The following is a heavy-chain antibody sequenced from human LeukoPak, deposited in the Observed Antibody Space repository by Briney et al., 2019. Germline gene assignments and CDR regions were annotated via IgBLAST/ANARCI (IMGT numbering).Heavy chain of an antibody. V-gene: IGHV3-30*18. D-gene: IGHD6-13*01. CDR1: GFTFSSHG. Sequence: PGGSLRLSCAASGFTFSSHGMHWVRQAPGKGLEWVAVISFDGSAKYYADSVKGRFTISRDNSKNTLYLQMTSLRAEDTAVYYCAKDRVTAAGYYFDYWGQGTLVTVSS. CDR3: AKDRVTAAGYYFDY. CDR2: ISFDGSAK. J-gene: IGHJ4*02.